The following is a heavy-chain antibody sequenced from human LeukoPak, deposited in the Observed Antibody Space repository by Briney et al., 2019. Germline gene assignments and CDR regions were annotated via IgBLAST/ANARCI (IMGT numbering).Heavy chain of an antibody. V-gene: IGHV1-2*02. Sequence: ASVKVSCKASGYTFTGYYTHWVRQAPGQGLEWMGWINPNSGGTNYAQKFQGRVTMTRDTSISTAYMELSRLRSDDTAVYYCARGRDTYYYDSNGYYSPLYYYYYGMDVWGQGTTVTVSS. D-gene: IGHD3-22*01. CDR2: INPNSGGT. CDR3: ARGRDTYYYDSNGYYSPLYYYYYGMDV. J-gene: IGHJ6*02. CDR1: GYTFTGYY.